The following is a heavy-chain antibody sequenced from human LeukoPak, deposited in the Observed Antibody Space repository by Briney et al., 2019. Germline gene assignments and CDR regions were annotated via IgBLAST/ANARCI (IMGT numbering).Heavy chain of an antibody. Sequence: SETLSLTCTVSGGSISSGDYYWSWIRQPPGKGLEWIGYIYYSGSTSYNPSLRSRVTISVDTSKNQFSLKLYSVTAADTAVYYCARAGTLQSNPSAFDIWGQGTMVTVSS. V-gene: IGHV4-61*08. CDR3: ARAGTLQSNPSAFDI. CDR2: IYYSGST. CDR1: GGSISSGDYY. J-gene: IGHJ3*02. D-gene: IGHD5-24*01.